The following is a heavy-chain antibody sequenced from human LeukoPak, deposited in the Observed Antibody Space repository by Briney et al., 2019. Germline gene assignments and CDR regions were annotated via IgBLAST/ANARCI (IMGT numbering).Heavy chain of an antibody. J-gene: IGHJ4*02. CDR2: IYPGDSDT. CDR1: GYNFANYW. Sequence: GESLKISCRGSGYNFANYWIAWVRQMPGKGLEWMGVIYPGDSDTRYSPPFQGQVTISADKSISTAYLQWSSLKASDTAMFYCARRTLSTEYFDYWGQGTLATVSS. CDR3: ARRTLSTEYFDY. V-gene: IGHV5-51*01.